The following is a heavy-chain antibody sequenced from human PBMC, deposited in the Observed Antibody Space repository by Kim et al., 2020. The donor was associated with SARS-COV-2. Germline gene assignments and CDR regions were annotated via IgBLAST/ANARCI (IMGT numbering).Heavy chain of an antibody. CDR1: GGSFSGYY. V-gene: IGHV4-34*01. CDR2: INHSGST. CDR3: ARGVREHCGGDCYSDPGY. Sequence: SETLSLTCAVYGGSFSGYYWSWIRQPPGKGLEWIGEINHSGSTNYNPSLKSRVTISVDTSKNQFSLKLSSVTAADTAVYYCARGVREHCGGDCYSDPGYWGQGTLVTVSS. D-gene: IGHD2-21*02. J-gene: IGHJ4*02.